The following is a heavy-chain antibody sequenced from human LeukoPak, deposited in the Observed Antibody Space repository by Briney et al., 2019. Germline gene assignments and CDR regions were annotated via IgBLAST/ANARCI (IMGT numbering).Heavy chain of an antibody. J-gene: IGHJ4*02. CDR3: ARGRITIFGVVPRFDY. CDR2: IYSGGST. CDR1: GFTVSSNY. V-gene: IGHV3-66*01. D-gene: IGHD3-3*01. Sequence: GGSLRLSCAASGFTVSSNYMSWVRQAPGKGLEWVSVIYSGGSTYYADSVKGRFTISRDNSKNTLYLQMNSLRAEDTAVYYCARGRITIFGVVPRFDYWGQGTLVTVSS.